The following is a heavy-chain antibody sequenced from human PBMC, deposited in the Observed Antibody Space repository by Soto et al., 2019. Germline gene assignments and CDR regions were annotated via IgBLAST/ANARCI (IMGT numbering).Heavy chain of an antibody. Sequence: SETLSLTCGVSGGTVASSHWWSWVRQSPGGGLEWIGNVYHTGDTNFNPSLQSRVTISVDKSNNQFSLRLNSLTAADTAVYFCAREIVTAGGNNYFDPWGPGTLVT. V-gene: IGHV4-4*02. CDR2: VYHTGDT. CDR1: GGTVASSHW. D-gene: IGHD2-21*02. CDR3: AREIVTAGGNNYFDP. J-gene: IGHJ5*02.